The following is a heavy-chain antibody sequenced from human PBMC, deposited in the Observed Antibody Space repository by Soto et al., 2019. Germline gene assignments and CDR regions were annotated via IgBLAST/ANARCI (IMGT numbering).Heavy chain of an antibody. Sequence: SETLSLTCGVSGGTVASSHWWSWVRQSPGGGLEWIGNVYHTGDTNFNPSLQSRVTISVDKSNNQFSLRLNSLTAADTAVYFCAREIVTAGGNNYFDPWGPGTLVT. V-gene: IGHV4-4*02. CDR2: VYHTGDT. CDR1: GGTVASSHW. D-gene: IGHD2-21*02. CDR3: AREIVTAGGNNYFDP. J-gene: IGHJ5*02.